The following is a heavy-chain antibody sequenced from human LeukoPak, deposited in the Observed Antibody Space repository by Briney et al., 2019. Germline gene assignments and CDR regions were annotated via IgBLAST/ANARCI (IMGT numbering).Heavy chain of an antibody. CDR1: GDSVSSNSAA. Sequence: SQTLSLTCAISGDSVSSNSAAWNWIRQSPSRGLEWLGRTYYRSKWYNDYAVSVKSRITINPDTSKNQFSLKLSSVTAADTAVYYCARDRRYDTIIDYWGQGTLVTVSS. V-gene: IGHV6-1*01. CDR2: TYYRSKWYN. J-gene: IGHJ4*02. D-gene: IGHD3-22*01. CDR3: ARDRRYDTIIDY.